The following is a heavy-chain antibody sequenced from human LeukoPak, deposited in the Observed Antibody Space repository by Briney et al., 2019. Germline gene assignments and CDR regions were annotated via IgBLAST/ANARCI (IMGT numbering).Heavy chain of an antibody. V-gene: IGHV3-30*18. D-gene: IGHD1-7*01. CDR3: AKDERNWNYNLASQTYD. CDR2: ISYDGSNK. Sequence: PGGSLRLSCAASGFTFSSYWMSWVRQAPGKGLEWVAVISYDGSNKYYADSVKGRFTVSRDNSKNTLYLQMSSLRAEDTAVYCCAKDERNWNYNLASQTYDWGQGTLVTVSS. CDR1: GFTFSSYW. J-gene: IGHJ4*02.